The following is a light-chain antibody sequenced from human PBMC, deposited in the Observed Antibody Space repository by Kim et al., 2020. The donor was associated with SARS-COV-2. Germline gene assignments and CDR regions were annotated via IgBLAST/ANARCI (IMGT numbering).Light chain of an antibody. CDR2: GKN. V-gene: IGLV3-19*01. CDR3: NSRDSSGNHLGV. CDR1: SRRNYY. J-gene: IGLJ1*01. Sequence: QTVRITCQGNSRRNYYASWYQQKPGQAPVLVIYGKNNRPSGIPDRFSGSSSGNTASMTITGAQAEDEADYYCNSRDSSGNHLGVFGTGTKVTVL.